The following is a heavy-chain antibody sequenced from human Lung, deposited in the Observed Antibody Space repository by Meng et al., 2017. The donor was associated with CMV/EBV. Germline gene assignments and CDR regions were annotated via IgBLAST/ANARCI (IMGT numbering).Heavy chain of an antibody. D-gene: IGHD3-10*01. CDR2: INSDGSST. Sequence: GGSLRLSCAASGFTFSSYWMHWVRQAPGKGLVWVSRINSDGSSTSYADSVKGRFTISRDNAKNTLYLQMNSLRAEDTAVYYSARDLRVRGVKGGSRYYGMDVWGQGTTVTVSS. CDR3: ARDLRVRGVKGGSRYYGMDV. J-gene: IGHJ6*02. CDR1: GFTFSSYW. V-gene: IGHV3-74*01.